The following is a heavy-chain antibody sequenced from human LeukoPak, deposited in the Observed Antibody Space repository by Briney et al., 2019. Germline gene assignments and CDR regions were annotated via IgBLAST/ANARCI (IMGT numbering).Heavy chain of an antibody. V-gene: IGHV4-59*11. CDR2: VFYPGST. CDR3: ASRPAGSTWYGVFDY. D-gene: IGHD6-13*01. Sequence: KPSETLSLTCTVSGGPIDRRYWSWIRQPPGKGLEWIGYVFYPGSTNYNPSLKSRVTMSLDTSRDQFSLRLTSVTAADTAIYYCASRPAGSTWYGVFDYWSRGTLVTVSS. CDR1: GGPIDRRY. J-gene: IGHJ4*02.